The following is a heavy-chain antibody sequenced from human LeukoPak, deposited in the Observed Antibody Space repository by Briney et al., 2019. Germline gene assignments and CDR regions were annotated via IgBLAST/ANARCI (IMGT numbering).Heavy chain of an antibody. J-gene: IGHJ6*03. D-gene: IGHD3-10*01. CDR1: GGSISSYY. Sequence: SETLSLTCTVSGGSISSYYWSWIRQPPGKGLEWIGYIYTSGSTNYNPSLKSRVTISVDTSKNQFSLKLSSVTAADTAVYYCARGEYYYGSGSYSSAYYYYYMDVWGKGTTVTVSS. V-gene: IGHV4-4*09. CDR2: IYTSGST. CDR3: ARGEYYYGSGSYSSAYYYYYMDV.